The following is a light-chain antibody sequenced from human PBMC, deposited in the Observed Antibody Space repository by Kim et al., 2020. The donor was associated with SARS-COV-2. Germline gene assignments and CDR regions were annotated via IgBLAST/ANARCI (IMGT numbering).Light chain of an antibody. Sequence: PGERATLSCRASQSVSSSYLAWYQQKPGQAPRLLIYGASSRATGIPDRFSGSGSGTDFTLTISRLEPEDFAVYSCQQYGSSPRTFGQGTKV. CDR1: QSVSSSY. CDR2: GAS. V-gene: IGKV3-20*01. CDR3: QQYGSSPRT. J-gene: IGKJ1*01.